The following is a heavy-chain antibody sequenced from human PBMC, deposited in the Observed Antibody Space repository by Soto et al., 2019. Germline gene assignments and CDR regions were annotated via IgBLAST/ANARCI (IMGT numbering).Heavy chain of an antibody. CDR1: GFTFDVYA. D-gene: IGHD3-10*02. CDR2: INYNSGSV. J-gene: IGHJ4*02. CDR3: AKDIAVRGCVYLVVEY. V-gene: IGHV3-9*01. Sequence: EVQLAESGGGWVQPGRSLRLSCAASGFTFDVYAMHWVRQAPGKGLEWVSGINYNSGSVGYADSVKGRFTISRDNAKNSLHLQMNSLRAEDTAVYYCAKDIAVRGCVYLVVEYWGQGTLVTVS.